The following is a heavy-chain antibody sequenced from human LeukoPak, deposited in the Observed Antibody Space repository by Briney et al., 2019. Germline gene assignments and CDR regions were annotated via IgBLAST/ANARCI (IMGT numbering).Heavy chain of an antibody. Sequence: PSETLSLTCTVSGGSISSGTYYWGWIRQPPGKGLEWIGTIYHSGSTYYNPSFKSRVTISVDTSKNQFSLNLTSLTAADTAVYYCARDRKYYYHMDVWGKGTTVTVS. V-gene: IGHV4-39*07. CDR1: GGSISSGTYY. CDR3: ARDRKYYYHMDV. J-gene: IGHJ6*03. CDR2: IYHSGST. D-gene: IGHD1-14*01.